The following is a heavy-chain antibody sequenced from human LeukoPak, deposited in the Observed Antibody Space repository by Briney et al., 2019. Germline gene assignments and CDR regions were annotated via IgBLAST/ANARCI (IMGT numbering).Heavy chain of an antibody. CDR2: MNPNSGNT. D-gene: IGHD6-13*01. CDR1: GYTFTGYY. CDR3: ARGSYSSSWYAY. Sequence: GASVKVSCKASGYTFTGYYMHWVRQAPGQGLEWMGWMNPNSGNTGYAQKFQGRVTITRNTSISTAYMELSSLRSEDTAVYYCARGSYSSSWYAYWGQGTLVTVSS. J-gene: IGHJ4*02. V-gene: IGHV1-8*03.